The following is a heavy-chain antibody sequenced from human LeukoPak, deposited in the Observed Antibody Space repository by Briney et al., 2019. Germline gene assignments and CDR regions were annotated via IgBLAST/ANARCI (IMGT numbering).Heavy chain of an antibody. Sequence: PSETLSLTCTVSGGSISSYYWNWIRQPPGKGLEWIGYIYYSGSTNYNPSLKSRVTISVDTSKNQFSLKLSSVTAADTAVYYCARLTGDWFDPWGQGTLVTVSS. CDR2: IYYSGST. V-gene: IGHV4-59*08. CDR1: GGSISSYY. D-gene: IGHD7-27*01. CDR3: ARLTGDWFDP. J-gene: IGHJ5*02.